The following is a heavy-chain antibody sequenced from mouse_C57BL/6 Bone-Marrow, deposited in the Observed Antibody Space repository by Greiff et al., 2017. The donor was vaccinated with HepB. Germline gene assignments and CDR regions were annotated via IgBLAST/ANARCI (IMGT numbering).Heavy chain of an antibody. D-gene: IGHD1-1*01. CDR1: GYTFTSYW. CDR2: IYPGSGST. V-gene: IGHV1-55*01. CDR3: ARRPHYYGSSHWYFDV. J-gene: IGHJ1*03. Sequence: VQLQQSGAELVKPGASVKMSCKASGYTFTSYWITWVKQRPGQGLEWIGDIYPGSGSTNYNEKFKSKATLTVDTSSSTAYMQLSSLTSEDSAVYYCARRPHYYGSSHWYFDVWGTGTTVTVSS.